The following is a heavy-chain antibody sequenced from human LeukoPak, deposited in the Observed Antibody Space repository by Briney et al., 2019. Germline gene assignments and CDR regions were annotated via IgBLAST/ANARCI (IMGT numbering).Heavy chain of an antibody. D-gene: IGHD3-9*01. CDR3: AREDLLRYFDWFWFDP. CDR2: TNPNSGGT. J-gene: IGHJ5*02. CDR1: EHTFSGYY. V-gene: IGHV1-2*02. Sequence: ASVKVSCKTFEHTFSGYYMHWVRQAPGQGLEWMGWTNPNSGGTNYAQKFQGRVTMTRDTSISTAYMELSRLRSDDTAVYYCAREDLLRYFDWFWFDPWGQGTLVTVSS.